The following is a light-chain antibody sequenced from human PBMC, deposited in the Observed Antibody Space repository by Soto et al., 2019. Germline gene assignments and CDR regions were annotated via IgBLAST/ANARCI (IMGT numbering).Light chain of an antibody. J-gene: IGKJ1*01. CDR2: GAS. CDR3: QQYNNWWT. CDR1: QSVSSN. V-gene: IGKV3-15*01. Sequence: EIVMTQSPATLSVSPGERATLSCRASQSVSSNLAWYQQKPGQAPRLLIYGASTRATGIPARFSGSGSGTEFTLTISSLQSEDFAVYYCQQYNNWWTFGQGTKEE.